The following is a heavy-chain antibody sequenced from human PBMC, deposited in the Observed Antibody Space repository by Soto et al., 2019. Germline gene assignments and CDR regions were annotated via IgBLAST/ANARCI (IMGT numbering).Heavy chain of an antibody. D-gene: IGHD2-15*01. J-gene: IGHJ4*02. CDR2: ISQGGDT. CDR1: GLSIDRGAYS. V-gene: IGHV4-30-2*01. Sequence: SETLSLTCTASGLSIDRGAYSWSWIRQPPGQGLEWVGSISQGGDTYYNPSLTGRVTISVDRPRNQFSLNLTSVTAADTAVYYCASLSGYRYYFDYWGQGILVTVSS. CDR3: ASLSGYRYYFDY.